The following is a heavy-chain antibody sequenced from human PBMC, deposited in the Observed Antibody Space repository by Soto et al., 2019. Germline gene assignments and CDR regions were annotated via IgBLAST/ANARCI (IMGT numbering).Heavy chain of an antibody. CDR3: ARVYSSGWYVGTVFDY. J-gene: IGHJ4*02. CDR1: GGSISSYY. D-gene: IGHD6-19*01. Sequence: TSETLSLTCTVSGGSISSYYWSWIRQPPGKGLEWIGYIYYSGSTNYNPSLKSRVTISVDTSKNQFSLKLSSVIAADTAVYYCARVYSSGWYVGTVFDYWGQGTLVTVSA. CDR2: IYYSGST. V-gene: IGHV4-59*01.